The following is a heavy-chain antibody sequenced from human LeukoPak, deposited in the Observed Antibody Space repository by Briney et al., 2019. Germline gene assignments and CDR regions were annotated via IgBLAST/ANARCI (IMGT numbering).Heavy chain of an antibody. J-gene: IGHJ4*02. V-gene: IGHV4-59*01. CDR2: IDYSGST. CDR1: GGSITTYY. CDR3: ARVSLVRGAVEY. D-gene: IGHD3-10*01. Sequence: PSETLSLTCVVSGGSITTYYWSWIRQPPGEGLDYIGYIDYSGSTNYNPSPKSRVSISIDTSKNQFSLKVNSVTAADTAVYYCARVSLVRGAVEYWGQGSLVTVSS.